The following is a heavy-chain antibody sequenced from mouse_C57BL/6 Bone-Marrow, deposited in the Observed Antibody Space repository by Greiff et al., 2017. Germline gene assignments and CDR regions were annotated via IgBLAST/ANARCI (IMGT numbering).Heavy chain of an antibody. V-gene: IGHV5-4*01. D-gene: IGHD2-2*01. CDR3: ARGGYGYPAWFAY. Sequence: EVQLQESGGGLVKPGGSLKLSCAASGFTFSSYAMSWVRQTPEKRLEWVATISDGGSYTYYPDNVKGRFTISRDNAKNNLYLQMSHLKSEDTAMYYCARGGYGYPAWFAYWGQGTLVTVSA. J-gene: IGHJ3*01. CDR2: ISDGGSYT. CDR1: GFTFSSYA.